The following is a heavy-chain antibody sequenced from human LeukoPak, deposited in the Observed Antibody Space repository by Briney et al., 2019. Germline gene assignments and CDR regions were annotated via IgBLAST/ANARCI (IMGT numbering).Heavy chain of an antibody. Sequence: GSSVNVSCKASGGTFRSYAISWVRQAPGRGLEWMGGIIPIFGTASYAQKFQGRVTSTTDESTNTAYMELSSLRSEDTAVYSCAREGYDILTGFRLYYFDYWGQGTLVTVSA. J-gene: IGHJ4*02. D-gene: IGHD3-9*01. CDR2: IIPIFGTA. CDR3: AREGYDILTGFRLYYFDY. CDR1: GGTFRSYA. V-gene: IGHV1-69*05.